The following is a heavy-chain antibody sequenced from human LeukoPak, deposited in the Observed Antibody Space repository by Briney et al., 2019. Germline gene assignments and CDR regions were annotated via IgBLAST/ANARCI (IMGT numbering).Heavy chain of an antibody. CDR2: IRGSGDT. D-gene: IGHD3-3*01. CDR1: GFPFRNNV. V-gene: IGHV3-23*01. CDR3: AKTFPYGTTWYGFCDY. J-gene: IGHJ4*02. Sequence: GGSLRLSCAASGFPFRNNVMTWVRQAPGRGLDWLAAIRGSGDTYYADSVKGRFTISRDNSKNMLYLQMDSLRAEDTAVYYCAKTFPYGTTWYGFCDYWGQGALVTVSS.